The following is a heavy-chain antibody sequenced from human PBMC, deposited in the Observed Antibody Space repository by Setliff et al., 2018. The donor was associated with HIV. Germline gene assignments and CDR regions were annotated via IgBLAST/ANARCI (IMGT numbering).Heavy chain of an antibody. V-gene: IGHV3-74*03. CDR2: ISSDGSTT. CDR3: ATDRFFVANY. J-gene: IGHJ4*02. Sequence: GESLKISCAATGSIFSISYMHWVRQAPGRGLEWVSLISSDGSTTTYADSVKGRSTVSRDNARNTLYLQMNSLRPDDTAVYYCATDRFFVANYWGPGTLVTVSS. CDR1: GSIFSISY. D-gene: IGHD2-8*01.